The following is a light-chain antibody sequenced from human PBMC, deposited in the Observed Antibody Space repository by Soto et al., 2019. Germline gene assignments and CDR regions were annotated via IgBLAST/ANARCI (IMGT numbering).Light chain of an antibody. V-gene: IGKV1-5*03. Sequence: DIQMTQSPSNLFASVGDRATITCRASQSTSSYLAWYQQKPGKAPKLLIYQASSLENGVPSRLSGSGSGTEFSLPIRSLQPDDFATYYCQQYSSHSTFGQGTKVDIK. CDR2: QAS. CDR1: QSTSSY. CDR3: QQYSSHST. J-gene: IGKJ1*01.